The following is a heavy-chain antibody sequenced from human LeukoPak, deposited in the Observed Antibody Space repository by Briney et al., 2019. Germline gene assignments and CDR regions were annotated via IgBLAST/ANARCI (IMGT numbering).Heavy chain of an antibody. J-gene: IGHJ6*03. CDR3: ARVGQWLEYYYYYYMDV. V-gene: IGHV4-59*01. Sequence: PSETLSLTCTVSGGSISSYYWSWIRQPPGKGLEWIGYIYYSGSTNYNPSLKSRVTISVDTSKNQFSLKLSSVTAADTVVYYCARVGQWLEYYYYYYMDVWGKGTTVTVSS. CDR1: GGSISSYY. CDR2: IYYSGST. D-gene: IGHD6-19*01.